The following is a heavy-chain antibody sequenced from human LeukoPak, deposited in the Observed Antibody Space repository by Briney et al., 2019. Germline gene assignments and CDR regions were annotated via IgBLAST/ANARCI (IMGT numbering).Heavy chain of an antibody. Sequence: SETLSLTCAVSGYSISSGYYWGWIRQPPGKGLEWIRSIYHSGSTYYNPSLKSRVTISVDTSKNQFPLKLSSVTAADTAVYYCARRMVNYVWGSYRYDAFDIWGQGTMVTVSS. D-gene: IGHD3-16*02. CDR3: ARRMVNYVWGSYRYDAFDI. V-gene: IGHV4-38-2*01. CDR1: GYSISSGYY. J-gene: IGHJ3*02. CDR2: IYHSGST.